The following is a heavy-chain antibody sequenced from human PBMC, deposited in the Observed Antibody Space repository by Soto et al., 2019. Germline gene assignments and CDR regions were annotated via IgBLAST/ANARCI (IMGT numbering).Heavy chain of an antibody. CDR2: IYSDGTT. CDR1: GDSIIGYH. Sequence: QVQLQESGPGLVRPSETLSLTCAVSGDSIIGYHWSWIRQPAGKGLEWIGRIYSDGTTQYNPSLKGRVTMSVDTSMNQFSLRLSSVTAADTAVYYCAREYSYHFDPWGQGALVPVSS. D-gene: IGHD5-18*01. J-gene: IGHJ5*02. V-gene: IGHV4-4*07. CDR3: AREYSYHFDP.